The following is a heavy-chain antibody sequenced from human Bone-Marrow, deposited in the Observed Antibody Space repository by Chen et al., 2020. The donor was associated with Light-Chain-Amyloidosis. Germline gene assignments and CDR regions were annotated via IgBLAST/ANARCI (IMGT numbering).Heavy chain of an antibody. CDR2: IYYSGST. CDR3: ARHPDLDYFDY. Sequence: QLQLQESGPGLVKPSETLSLTCPVSGGSISSSSYYWGWIRQPPGKGLEWIGSIYYSGSTYYNPSLKSRVTISVDTSKNQFSLKLSSVTAADTAVYYCARHPDLDYFDYWGQGTLVTVSS. CDR1: GGSISSSSYY. V-gene: IGHV4-39*01. D-gene: IGHD3-3*01. J-gene: IGHJ4*02.